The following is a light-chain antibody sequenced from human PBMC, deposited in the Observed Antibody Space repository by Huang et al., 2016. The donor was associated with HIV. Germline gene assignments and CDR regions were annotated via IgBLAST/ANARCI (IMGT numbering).Light chain of an antibody. CDR1: QSVSDW. Sequence: DIQMAQSPSTLSPSVGEGVNITCRASQSVSDWLAWYQQKPGRAPKLLIYKASTSESGVSSRFSGSGSGTEFTLTINSRQPDDSAIYYCQHYSSYPWTFGQGTKVEIK. CDR2: KAS. CDR3: QHYSSYPWT. J-gene: IGKJ1*01. V-gene: IGKV1-5*03.